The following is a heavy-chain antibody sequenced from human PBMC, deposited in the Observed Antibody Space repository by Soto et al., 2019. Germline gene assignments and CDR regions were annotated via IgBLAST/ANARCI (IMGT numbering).Heavy chain of an antibody. CDR2: INHSGST. CDR1: GGSFSGYY. D-gene: IGHD3-10*01. J-gene: IGHJ4*02. Sequence: QVQLQQWGAGLLKPSETLSLTSAVYGGSFSGYYWSWIRQPPGKGLEWIGEINHSGSTNYNPSLKSRVTWAVDTSKNQFSLKLSSVTAADTAVYYCARGKVVRGSYVTLDYWGQGTLVTVSS. V-gene: IGHV4-34*01. CDR3: ARGKVVRGSYVTLDY.